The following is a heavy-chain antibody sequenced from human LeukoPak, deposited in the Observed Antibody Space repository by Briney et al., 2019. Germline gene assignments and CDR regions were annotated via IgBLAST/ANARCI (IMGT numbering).Heavy chain of an antibody. D-gene: IGHD3-22*01. CDR3: ARSNAPDHYYDSSGYYYEYNWFDP. V-gene: IGHV1-8*01. Sequence: ASVKVSCKASGYTFTSYDMHWVRQATGQGLEWMGWMNPNSGNTGYAQKFQGRVTMTRNTSISTAYMELSSLRSEDTAVYYCARSNAPDHYYDSSGYYYEYNWFDPWGQGTLVTVSS. CDR1: GYTFTSYD. CDR2: MNPNSGNT. J-gene: IGHJ5*02.